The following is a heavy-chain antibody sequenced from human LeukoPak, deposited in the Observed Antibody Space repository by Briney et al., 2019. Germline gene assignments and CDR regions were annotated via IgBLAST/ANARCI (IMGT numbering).Heavy chain of an antibody. D-gene: IGHD3-16*01. J-gene: IGHJ6*03. V-gene: IGHV3-48*04. CDR2: ISSSSSTI. CDR3: AKGLRTGVGPYMGYHYYMDV. Sequence: GGSLRLSCVASGFTFSSYSMNWVRQAPGKGLEWVSYISSSSSTIYYADSVKGRFTISRDNAKNSLYLQMNSLRAEDTAVYYCAKGLRTGVGPYMGYHYYMDVWGKGATVTVSS. CDR1: GFTFSSYS.